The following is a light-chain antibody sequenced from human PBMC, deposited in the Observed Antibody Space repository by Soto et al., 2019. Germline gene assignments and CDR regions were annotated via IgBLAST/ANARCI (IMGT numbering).Light chain of an antibody. CDR2: LGS. V-gene: IGKV2-28*01. CDR1: QSLLHSNGYNY. Sequence: DIVMTQSPLSLPVTPGEPASISCRSSQSLLHSNGYNYLDWYLQKPGQSPPLLIYLGSNRASGVPDRFSGSGSGTDFTLKIMRVEAEDVWVYYCMQALHTPPTFGQGTKVEIK. CDR3: MQALHTPPT. J-gene: IGKJ1*01.